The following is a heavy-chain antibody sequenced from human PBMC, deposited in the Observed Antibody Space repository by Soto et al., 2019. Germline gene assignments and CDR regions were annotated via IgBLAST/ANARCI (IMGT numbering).Heavy chain of an antibody. V-gene: IGHV4-31*11. CDR3: ARPNDYWNGYGPFDY. CDR2: ISYTGNT. D-gene: IGHD3-3*01. Sequence: QVQLQASGPGLVKPSQTLSLTCAVSGRSISSVGYYWSWVRQHPGKGLEWIGSISYTGNTYYNPSLANRLSISLDTSENRFYLRLNSVTAADTAIYYCARPNDYWNGYGPFDYWGQGSLVTVSS. J-gene: IGHJ4*02. CDR1: GRSISSVGYY.